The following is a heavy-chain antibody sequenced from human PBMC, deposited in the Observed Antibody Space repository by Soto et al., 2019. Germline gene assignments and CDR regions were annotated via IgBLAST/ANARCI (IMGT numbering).Heavy chain of an antibody. D-gene: IGHD3-10*01. V-gene: IGHV1-3*01. J-gene: IGHJ5*02. CDR2: INPLNGYT. CDR1: GYTFTKNA. CDR3: TIDDDVTIYGRLDP. Sequence: QVQLVQSGAEVRKPGASVKVSCKTSGYTFTKNALHWVSQAPGQGPEWMGWINPLNGYTKYSERLKGRVTITRDTSASTAFMELRSLRSEDTATYYCTIDDDVTIYGRLDPWGQGTLVAVSS.